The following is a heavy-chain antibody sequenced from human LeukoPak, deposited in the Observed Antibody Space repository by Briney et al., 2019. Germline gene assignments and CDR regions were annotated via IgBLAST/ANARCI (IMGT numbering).Heavy chain of an antibody. CDR3: ARIGISARGTNFHH. V-gene: IGHV1-8*03. CDR1: GYTFTSYD. Sequence: ASVKVSCKASGYTFTSYDINWVRQAPGQGLEWMGWVNPKSGNTGYKQKFQARVTITRDTSITTAYMELSSLTSDDTAVYFCARIGISARGTNFHHWGQGTLVTVSS. D-gene: IGHD6-13*01. J-gene: IGHJ1*01. CDR2: VNPKSGNT.